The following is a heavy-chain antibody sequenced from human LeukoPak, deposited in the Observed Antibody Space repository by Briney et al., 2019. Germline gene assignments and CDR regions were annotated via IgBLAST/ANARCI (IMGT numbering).Heavy chain of an antibody. CDR3: ARHRYCDSIGCYPLYFDN. CDR2: IIPFFRTT. J-gene: IGHJ4*02. D-gene: IGHD2/OR15-2a*01. Sequence: PVKVSCKASGGIFSSYAISWVRQAPGQGLEWMGGIIPFFRTTNYAQKFQGRVTITADESTSTAYMELSSLRSDDTAVYYCARHRYCDSIGCYPLYFDNWGQGTLVTVSS. V-gene: IGHV1-69*13. CDR1: GGIFSSYA.